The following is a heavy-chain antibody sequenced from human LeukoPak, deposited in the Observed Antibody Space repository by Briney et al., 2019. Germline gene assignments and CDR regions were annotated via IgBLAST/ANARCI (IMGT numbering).Heavy chain of an antibody. J-gene: IGHJ3*02. CDR2: IKQDGSEK. V-gene: IGHV3-7*01. D-gene: IGHD4-17*01. Sequence: GGSLRLSCAASGFTFSSYWMSWVRQAPGKGLEWVANIKQDGSEKYYVDSVKGRFTISRDNAKNSLYLQMNSLRAEDTAVYYCARDYGDSHDAFDIWGQGTLVIVSS. CDR3: ARDYGDSHDAFDI. CDR1: GFTFSSYW.